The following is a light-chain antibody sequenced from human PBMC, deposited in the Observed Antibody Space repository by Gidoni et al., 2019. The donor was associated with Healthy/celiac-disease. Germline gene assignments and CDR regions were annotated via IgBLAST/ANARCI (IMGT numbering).Light chain of an antibody. J-gene: IGLJ1*01. Sequence: QSALTQPPSVSGSPGQSITISCTGTSSDVGGYNYVSWYQQHPGKAPKLMIYDVRNRPSGVSNRFSGSKSGNTASLTISGLQAEDEADYYCSSYTSSSTTFGTGTKVTVL. V-gene: IGLV2-14*01. CDR1: SSDVGGYNY. CDR2: DVR. CDR3: SSYTSSSTT.